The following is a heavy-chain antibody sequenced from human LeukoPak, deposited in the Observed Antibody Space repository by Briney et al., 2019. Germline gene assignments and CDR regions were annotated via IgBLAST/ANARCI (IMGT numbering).Heavy chain of an antibody. V-gene: IGHV3-48*03. CDR2: ISSSGSTI. CDR3: ARASQIVGATPDYFDY. CDR1: GFSFSSYE. J-gene: IGHJ4*02. D-gene: IGHD1-26*01. Sequence: GGSLRLSCAASGFSFSSYEMNWVRQAPGKGLEWVSYISSSGSTIYYADSVKGRFTISRDNAKNSLYLQMNSLRAEDTAVYYCARASQIVGATPDYFDYWGQGTLVTVSS.